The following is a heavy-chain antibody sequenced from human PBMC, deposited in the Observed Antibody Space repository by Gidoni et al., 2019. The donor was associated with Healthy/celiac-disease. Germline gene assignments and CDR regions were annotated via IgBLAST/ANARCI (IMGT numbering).Heavy chain of an antibody. CDR1: EFTFRRYA. CDR3: AKPYYYDSSGYYGTEYFQH. CDR2: ISGSGGST. D-gene: IGHD3-22*01. J-gene: IGHJ1*01. V-gene: IGHV3-23*01. Sequence: EVQLLVSGGGLLQPGGSLTLSCASSEFTFRRYAMSWVRQAPGKGLEWVSAISGSGGSTYYADSVKGRFTISRDNSKNTLYLQMNSLRAEDTAVYYCAKPYYYDSSGYYGTEYFQHWGQGTLVTVSS.